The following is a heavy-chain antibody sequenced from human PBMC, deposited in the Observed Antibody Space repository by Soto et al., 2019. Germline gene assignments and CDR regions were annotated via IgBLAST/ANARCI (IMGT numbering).Heavy chain of an antibody. V-gene: IGHV3-30*18. Sequence: GGSLRLSCAASGFTFSSYGMHWVRQAPGKGLEWVAVISYDGSNKYYADSMKGRFTISRDNSKNTLYLQMNSLRAEDTAVYYCAKDRSRYNWNPYYYYGMDVWGQGTTVTVSS. CDR3: AKDRSRYNWNPYYYYGMDV. CDR2: ISYDGSNK. J-gene: IGHJ6*02. CDR1: GFTFSSYG. D-gene: IGHD1-20*01.